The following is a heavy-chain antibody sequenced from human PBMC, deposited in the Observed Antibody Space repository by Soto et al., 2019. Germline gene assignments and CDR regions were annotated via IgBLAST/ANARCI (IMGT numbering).Heavy chain of an antibody. Sequence: EVQLVESGGGLVKPGGSVRLSCAASGFTFINAWMSWVRQAPGKGLEWVGRIKSKADGGTTDYAAPVKGRFTISRDDSKNKLHRKMNGLKTEDTAVYYCTRVSDIVLVVGEYYFDYWGQGTLVTVSS. V-gene: IGHV3-15*01. CDR3: TRVSDIVLVVGEYYFDY. J-gene: IGHJ4*02. D-gene: IGHD2-8*02. CDR2: IKSKADGGTT. CDR1: GFTFINAW.